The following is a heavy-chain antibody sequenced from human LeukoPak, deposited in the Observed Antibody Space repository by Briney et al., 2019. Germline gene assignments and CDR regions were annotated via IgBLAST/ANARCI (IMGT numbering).Heavy chain of an antibody. Sequence: ASVKVSCKASGYTFTSYDINWVRQATGQGLEWMGWMNPNSGNTGYAQNFQGRVTMTRNTSISTAYMELSSLRSEDTAVYYCARGHLYYYDSSGYWPWGQGTLVTVSS. J-gene: IGHJ5*02. CDR3: ARGHLYYYDSSGYWP. V-gene: IGHV1-8*01. CDR2: MNPNSGNT. CDR1: GYTFTSYD. D-gene: IGHD3-22*01.